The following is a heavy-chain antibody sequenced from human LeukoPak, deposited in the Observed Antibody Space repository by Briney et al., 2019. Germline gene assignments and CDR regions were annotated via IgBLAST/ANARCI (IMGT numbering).Heavy chain of an antibody. CDR3: ARDRAPPYYYYGMDV. CDR1: GYTFTSYG. J-gene: IGHJ6*04. Sequence: ASVKVSCKASGYTFTSYGISWVRQPPGRGLEWMGWISAYNGNTNYAQKLQGRVTMTTDTSTSTAYMELRSLRSDDTAVYYCARDRAPPYYYYGMDVWGKGTTVTVSS. CDR2: ISAYNGNT. V-gene: IGHV1-18*04.